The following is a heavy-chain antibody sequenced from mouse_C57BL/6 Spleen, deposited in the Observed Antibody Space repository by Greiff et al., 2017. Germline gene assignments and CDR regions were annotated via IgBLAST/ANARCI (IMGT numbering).Heavy chain of an antibody. CDR3: ASSDYDYVCFAC. D-gene: IGHD2-4*01. V-gene: IGHV1-64*01. J-gene: IGHJ3*01. CDR1: GYTFTSYW. Sequence: VQLQQPGAELVKPGASVKLSCTASGYTFTSYWMHWVKQRPGQGLEWIGMIDPNSGSTNYNEKFKSKATLTADKSSNTAYMQLSSLTSEDSAVYYCASSDYDYVCFACWGHATLVTVSA. CDR2: IDPNSGST.